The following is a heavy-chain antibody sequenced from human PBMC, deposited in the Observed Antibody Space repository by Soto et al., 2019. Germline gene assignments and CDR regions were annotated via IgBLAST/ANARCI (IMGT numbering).Heavy chain of an antibody. CDR3: ARAPPRRWELLIDY. Sequence: PSETLSLTCTVSGGSISSGGYYWSWIRQHPGKGLEWIGYIYYSGSTYYNPSLKSRVTISADTSKNQFSLKLSSVTAADTAVYYCARAPPRRWELLIDYWGQGTLVTVSS. V-gene: IGHV4-31*03. D-gene: IGHD1-26*01. CDR1: GGSISSGGYY. CDR2: IYYSGST. J-gene: IGHJ4*02.